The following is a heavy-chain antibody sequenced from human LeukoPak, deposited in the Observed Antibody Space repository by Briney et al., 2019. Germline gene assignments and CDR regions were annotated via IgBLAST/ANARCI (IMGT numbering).Heavy chain of an antibody. Sequence: GRSLRLSCEASGFTFSTYTLHWVRQASGKGLDWVAVISSDGYNQYYADSVKGRFTISRDNFKDTLYLQMNSLRAEDTAVYYCARDSYGMDVWGQGTTVTVSS. CDR1: GFTFSTYT. J-gene: IGHJ6*02. CDR3: ARDSYGMDV. V-gene: IGHV3-30-3*01. CDR2: ISSDGYNQ.